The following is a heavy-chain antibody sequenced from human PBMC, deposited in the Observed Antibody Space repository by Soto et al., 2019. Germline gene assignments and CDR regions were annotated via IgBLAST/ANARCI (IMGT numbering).Heavy chain of an antibody. CDR1: SGSISSSNW. V-gene: IGHV4-4*02. CDR3: ARGRITIFGVVIRGFDY. J-gene: IGHJ4*02. CDR2: IYHSGST. Sequence: SETLSLTCAVSSGSISSSNWWSWVRQPPGKGLEWIGEIYHSGSTNYNPSLKSRVTISVDKSKNQFSLKLSSVTAADTAVYYCARGRITIFGVVIRGFDYWGQGTLVTVSS. D-gene: IGHD3-3*01.